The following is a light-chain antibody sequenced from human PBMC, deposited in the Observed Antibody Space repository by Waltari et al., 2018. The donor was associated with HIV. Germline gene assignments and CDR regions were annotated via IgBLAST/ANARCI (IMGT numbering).Light chain of an antibody. V-gene: IGLV3-21*04. CDR1: NIESKS. CDR2: FDL. J-gene: IGLJ2*01. Sequence: YELTQPPSVSVAPGQTAMTTCGGNNIESKSVQWYQQKPGQAPALVIYFDLDRPSGIPELFSGSVSGNTATLTISRVDAGDEADYYCQVWDRSSDQVIFGGGTKLTVL. CDR3: QVWDRSSDQVI.